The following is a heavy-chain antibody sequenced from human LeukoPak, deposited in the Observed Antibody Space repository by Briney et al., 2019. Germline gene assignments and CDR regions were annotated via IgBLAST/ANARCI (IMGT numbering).Heavy chain of an antibody. CDR3: AELGITMIGGV. V-gene: IGHV3-48*03. CDR2: ISSSGSTI. Sequence: GGSLRLSCAASGFTFSSYAMNWVRQAPGKGLEWVSYISSSGSTIYYADSVKGRFTISRDNAKNSLYLQMNSLRAEDTAVYYCAELGITMIGGVWGKGTTVTVSS. D-gene: IGHD3-10*02. J-gene: IGHJ6*04. CDR1: GFTFSSYA.